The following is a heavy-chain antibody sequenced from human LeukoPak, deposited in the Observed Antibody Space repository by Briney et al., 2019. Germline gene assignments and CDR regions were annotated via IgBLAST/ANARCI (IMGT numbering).Heavy chain of an antibody. CDR1: GFTFSSFG. V-gene: IGHV3-23*01. CDR3: AKPHFDD. CDR2: ISDNGGSI. J-gene: IGHJ4*02. Sequence: TGGSLRLSCAASGFTFSSFGMTWVRQAPGKGLEWVSAISDNGGSIFYADSVKGRFTISRDNSKNTLYLQMNSLRAGDTAVYYCAKPHFDDWGQGTLVTVSS.